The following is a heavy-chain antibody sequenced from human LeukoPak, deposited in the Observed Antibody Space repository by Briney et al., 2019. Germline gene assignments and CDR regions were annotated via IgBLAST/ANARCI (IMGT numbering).Heavy chain of an antibody. CDR3: AREHSGVDDSSGYYEYYFDY. D-gene: IGHD3-22*01. Sequence: SETLSLTCAVYGGSFSGYYWSWIRQPPGKGLEWIGEINHSGSTNYNPSLKSRVTISVDTSKNQFSLKLSSVTAADTAVYYCAREHSGVDDSSGYYEYYFDYWGQGTLVTVSS. V-gene: IGHV4-34*01. J-gene: IGHJ4*02. CDR2: INHSGST. CDR1: GGSFSGYY.